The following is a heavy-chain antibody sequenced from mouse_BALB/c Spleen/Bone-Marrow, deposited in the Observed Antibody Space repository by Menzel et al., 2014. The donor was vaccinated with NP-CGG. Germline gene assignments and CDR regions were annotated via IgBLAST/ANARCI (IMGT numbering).Heavy chain of an antibody. D-gene: IGHD1-1*01. CDR3: ARLKYYGYWYFDV. V-gene: IGHV9-3-1*01. CDR2: INTYTGEP. CDR1: GYTFTNYG. Sequence: VESGPELKKPGETVRISCKASGYTFTNYGMSWVKQAPGKGLKWMGWINTYTGEPTYADDFKGRFAFSLETSASTAYLQINNLKNEDTATYFCARLKYYGYWYFDVWGAGTTVTVSS. J-gene: IGHJ1*01.